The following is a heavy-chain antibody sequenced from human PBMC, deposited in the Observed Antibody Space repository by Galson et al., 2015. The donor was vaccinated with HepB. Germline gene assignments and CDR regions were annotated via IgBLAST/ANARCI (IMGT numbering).Heavy chain of an antibody. CDR3: ARGRCYNYVGHFDY. Sequence: SLRLSCAASGFSFSSYAMSWVRQAPGKGLEWVSALSGDAGSTYYADSVKGRFTISRDNSKNTLYLQMNSLRAEDTAVYLCARGRCYNYVGHFDYWGQGTLVTVSS. CDR1: GFSFSSYA. CDR2: LSGDAGST. V-gene: IGHV3-23*01. J-gene: IGHJ4*02. D-gene: IGHD2-2*02.